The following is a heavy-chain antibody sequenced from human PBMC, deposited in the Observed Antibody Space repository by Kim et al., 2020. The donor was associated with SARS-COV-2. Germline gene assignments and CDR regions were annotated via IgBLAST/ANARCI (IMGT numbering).Heavy chain of an antibody. Sequence: SETLSLTCTLSGGSIGSKYWTWIRQAPGKGLEWIGHISYTGSTNYNPSLQSRVTMSVDTSKNEFSLKLTSVIASVTAVYYCSRCEGSPWY. J-gene: IGHJ2*01. D-gene: IGHD6-13*01. CDR3: SRCEGSPWY. CDR2: ISYTGST. CDR1: GGSIGSKY. V-gene: IGHV4-59*01.